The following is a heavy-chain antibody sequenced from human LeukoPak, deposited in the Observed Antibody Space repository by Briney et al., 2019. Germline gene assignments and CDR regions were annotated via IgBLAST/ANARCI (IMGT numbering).Heavy chain of an antibody. CDR2: ISGSGGST. CDR1: GFTFSGYA. D-gene: IGHD3-22*01. CDR3: AKDQPHYYDSSGYYLYDY. Sequence: TGGSLRLTCAVSGFTFSGYAMSWVRQAPGKGLEWVSAISGSGGSTYYADSVKGRFTISRDNSKNTLYLQMNSLRAEDTAVYYCAKDQPHYYDSSGYYLYDYWGQGTLVTVSS. J-gene: IGHJ4*02. V-gene: IGHV3-23*01.